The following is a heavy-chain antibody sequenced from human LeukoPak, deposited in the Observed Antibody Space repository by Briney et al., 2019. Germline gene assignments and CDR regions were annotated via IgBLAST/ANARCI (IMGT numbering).Heavy chain of an antibody. V-gene: IGHV3-23*01. D-gene: IGHD2-2*01. CDR1: GFTFSSHG. J-gene: IGHJ4*02. CDR3: ARDWPIGYCSSTSCYQDY. Sequence: QTGGSLRLSCAASGFTFSSHGMNWVRQAPGKGLEWVSGISGSGGNTYYADSVKGRFTISRDNSKNTLYLQMNSLRAEDTAVYYCARDWPIGYCSSTSCYQDYWGQGTLVTVSS. CDR2: ISGSGGNT.